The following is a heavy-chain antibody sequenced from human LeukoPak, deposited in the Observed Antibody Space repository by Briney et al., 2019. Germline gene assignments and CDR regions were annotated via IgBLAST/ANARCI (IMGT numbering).Heavy chain of an antibody. J-gene: IGHJ6*03. CDR2: INHSGST. CDR1: GGSFNNHY. D-gene: IGHD3-3*01. V-gene: IGHV4-34*01. CDR3: ARGTGFGVVFNYYQYYMDV. Sequence: SETLSLTCAVYGGSFNNHYWSWIRQPPGTGLEWIGEINHSGSTKYNPSLKSRVTISVDTSKNQFSLKLTSVTAADTAVYYCARGTGFGVVFNYYQYYMDVWGKGTTVTVSS.